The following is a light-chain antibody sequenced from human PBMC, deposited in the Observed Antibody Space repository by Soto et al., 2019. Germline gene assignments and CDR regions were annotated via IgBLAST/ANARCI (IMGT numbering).Light chain of an antibody. J-gene: IGKJ1*01. CDR2: GAS. CDR3: QQYNNWPRT. Sequence: EIVMMQSPATLSVSPGERATLSCRASQSVSNNLAWYQQKPGQAPRLLIYGASTRATGIPARFSGSGSGTDFTLTISSLQSEDFAVYYCQQYNNWPRTFGQGTKVDIK. CDR1: QSVSNN. V-gene: IGKV3-15*01.